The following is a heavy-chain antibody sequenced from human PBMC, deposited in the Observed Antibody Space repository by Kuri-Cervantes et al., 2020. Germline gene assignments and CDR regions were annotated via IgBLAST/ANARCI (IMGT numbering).Heavy chain of an antibody. V-gene: IGHV1-3*01. CDR2: INAGNGNT. Sequence: ASVKVSCKASGYTFTSYAMHWVRQAPGQRLEWMGWINAGNGNTKYSQKFQGRVTMTRNTSISTAYMELSSLRSEDTAVYYCARARLRYFDWLPSYYYMDVWGKGPTVTVSS. CDR3: ARARLRYFDWLPSYYYMDV. CDR1: GYTFTSYA. J-gene: IGHJ6*03. D-gene: IGHD3-9*01.